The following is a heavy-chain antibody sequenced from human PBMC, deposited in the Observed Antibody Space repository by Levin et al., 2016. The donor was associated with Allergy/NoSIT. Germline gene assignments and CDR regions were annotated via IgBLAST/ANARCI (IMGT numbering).Heavy chain of an antibody. CDR2: ISGSGGST. CDR3: AKDRSLGGAFDI. D-gene: IGHD4-23*01. J-gene: IGHJ3*02. Sequence: RQPPGKGLEWVSAISGSGGSTYYADSVKGRFTISRDNSKNTLYLQMNSLRAEDTAVYYCAKDRSLGGAFDIWGQGTMVTVSS. V-gene: IGHV3-23*01.